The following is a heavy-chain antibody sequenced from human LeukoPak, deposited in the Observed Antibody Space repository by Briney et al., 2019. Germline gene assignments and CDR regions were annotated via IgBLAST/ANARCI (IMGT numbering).Heavy chain of an antibody. CDR2: IYYSGNT. Sequence: SETVSLTCTVYGVSISSTSNQWGWIRQPPGKGLEWIGSIYYSGNTHYNPSLKSRVTISVDTSKNQFSLRLRSVTAADTAVYYCARAINGVIILYYFYYMDVWGKGTTVTVSS. CDR3: ARAINGVIILYYFYYMDV. J-gene: IGHJ6*03. V-gene: IGHV4-39*07. D-gene: IGHD3-10*01. CDR1: GVSISSTSNQ.